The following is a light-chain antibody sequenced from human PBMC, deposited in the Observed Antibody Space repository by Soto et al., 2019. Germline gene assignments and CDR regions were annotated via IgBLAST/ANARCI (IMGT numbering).Light chain of an antibody. CDR1: SSDVGSYSY. Sequence: SVLTQPASVSGSPGQSITISRTGASSDVGSYSYVCCDQRLPGEAQLLIIYVFRNRPSALSNRFAGCTSGDAASLTLSGLQSEDAADYYCGSYTARATPYVFGAGTKVIV. CDR3: GSYTARATPYV. CDR2: VFR. V-gene: IGLV2-14*01. J-gene: IGLJ1*01.